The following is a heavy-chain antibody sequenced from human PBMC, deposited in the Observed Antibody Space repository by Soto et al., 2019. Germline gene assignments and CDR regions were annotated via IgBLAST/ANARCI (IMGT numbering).Heavy chain of an antibody. Sequence: QVQLVESGGGVVQPGRSLRLSCAAYGFTFSSYAMHWVRQAPGKGLEWVAVISYDGSNKYYADSVKGRFTFSRDNSKNTLYLQMNSLRAEDTAVYYCARAPVDTATYYFDYWGQGTLFTVSS. CDR3: ARAPVDTATYYFDY. CDR1: GFTFSSYA. J-gene: IGHJ4*02. CDR2: ISYDGSNK. D-gene: IGHD5-18*01. V-gene: IGHV3-30-3*01.